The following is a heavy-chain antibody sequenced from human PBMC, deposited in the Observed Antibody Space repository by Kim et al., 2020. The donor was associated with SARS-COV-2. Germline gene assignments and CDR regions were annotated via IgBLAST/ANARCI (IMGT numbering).Heavy chain of an antibody. Sequence: YNKSLEGQITISADKSTNTAYLQWNSLKASDTATYYCARIEFGTYSGYDYWGQGTRVTVSS. J-gene: IGHJ4*02. CDR3: ARIEFGTYSGYDY. D-gene: IGHD5-12*01. V-gene: IGHV5-51*01.